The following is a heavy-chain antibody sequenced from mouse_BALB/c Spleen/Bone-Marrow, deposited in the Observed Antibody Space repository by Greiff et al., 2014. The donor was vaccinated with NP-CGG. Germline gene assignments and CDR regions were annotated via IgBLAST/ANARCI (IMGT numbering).Heavy chain of an antibody. V-gene: IGHV3-2*02. CDR1: GYSITSDYA. CDR3: ARSADWYFDV. Sequence: EVKLVESGPGLVKPSQSLSLTCTVTGYSITSDYAWHWIRQFPGNKLEWMGYISYSGSTSYSPYLKSRISITRDTSKNQFFLQLNSVTNEDTATYYCARSADWYFDVWGAGTTVTVSS. J-gene: IGHJ1*01. CDR2: ISYSGST.